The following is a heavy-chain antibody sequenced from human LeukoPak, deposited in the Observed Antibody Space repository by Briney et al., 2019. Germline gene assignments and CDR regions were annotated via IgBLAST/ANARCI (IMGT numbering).Heavy chain of an antibody. CDR3: ARVVGSTSWFDS. Sequence: SQTLSLTCTVSGDLVIGAPYYWSWVRQHPGKGLEWIAYSYYSGNTYYNPSLKSRIGLSVDTSKNQFSLNLTSVTAADTAVYFCARVVGSTSWFDSWGQGTRVTVSS. J-gene: IGHJ5*01. D-gene: IGHD2-2*01. V-gene: IGHV4-31*03. CDR2: SYYSGNT. CDR1: GDLVIGAPYY.